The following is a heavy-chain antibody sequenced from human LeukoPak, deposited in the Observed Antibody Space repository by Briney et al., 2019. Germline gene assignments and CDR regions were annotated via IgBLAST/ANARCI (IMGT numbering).Heavy chain of an antibody. J-gene: IGHJ3*02. V-gene: IGHV1-46*01. CDR3: ASEGATDAFDI. CDR1: GYTFTSYY. CDR2: INPSGGST. D-gene: IGHD1-26*01. Sequence: ASVKVSCKASGYTFTSYYMHWVRQAPGQGLEWMGIINPSGGSTSYAQKFQGRVTMTRDTSTSTVYMELSCLRSEDTAVYYCASEGATDAFDIWGQGTMVTASS.